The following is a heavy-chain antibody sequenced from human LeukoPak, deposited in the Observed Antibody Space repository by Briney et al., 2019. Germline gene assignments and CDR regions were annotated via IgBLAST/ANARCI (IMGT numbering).Heavy chain of an antibody. CDR1: GFTFSSYW. CDR2: IKQDGSEK. Sequence: GGSLRLSCAASGFTFSSYWMSWVRRAPGKGLEWVANIKQDGSEKYYVDSVKGRFTISRDNAKNSLYLQMNSLRAEDTAVYYCAREGESGYVWGSYRNFDYWGQGTLVTVSS. J-gene: IGHJ4*02. CDR3: AREGESGYVWGSYRNFDY. D-gene: IGHD3-16*02. V-gene: IGHV3-7*01.